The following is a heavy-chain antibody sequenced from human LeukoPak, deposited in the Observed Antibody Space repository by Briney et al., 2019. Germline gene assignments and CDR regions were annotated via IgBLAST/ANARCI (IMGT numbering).Heavy chain of an antibody. CDR3: ARGSGIYRPFDY. CDR2: IWYDGSNR. J-gene: IGHJ4*02. D-gene: IGHD3-10*01. Sequence: PGRSLRLSCAASGFTFSSYGMHWVRQAPGKGLEWVAVIWYDGSNRYYADSVKGRFTISRDSSKNTLYLQMNSLRAEDTAVYYCARGSGIYRPFDYWGQGTLVTVSS. CDR1: GFTFSSYG. V-gene: IGHV3-33*01.